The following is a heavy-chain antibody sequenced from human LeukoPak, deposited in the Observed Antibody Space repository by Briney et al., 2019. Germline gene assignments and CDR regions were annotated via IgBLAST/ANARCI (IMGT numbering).Heavy chain of an antibody. V-gene: IGHV3-30*18. D-gene: IGHD6-19*01. CDR3: AKDKARAVAGSDYFDY. Sequence: GGSLRLSCAASVITFSSYGMHWVRQAPGKGLEWVAVISYDGSNKYYADSVKGRFTISRDNSKNTLYLQMNSLRAEATAVYYCAKDKARAVAGSDYFDYWGQGTLVTVSS. J-gene: IGHJ4*02. CDR1: VITFSSYG. CDR2: ISYDGSNK.